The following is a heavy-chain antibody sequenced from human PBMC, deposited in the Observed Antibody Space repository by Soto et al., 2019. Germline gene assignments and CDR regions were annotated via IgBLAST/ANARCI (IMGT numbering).Heavy chain of an antibody. V-gene: IGHV1-3*01. CDR3: ARLRFGERNYYGMDV. CDR1: GYTFTSYA. Sequence: ASVKVSCKASGYTFTSYAMHRVRQAPGQRLEWMGWINAGNGNTKYSQKFQGRVTITRDTSASTAYMELSSLRSEDTAVYYCARLRFGERNYYGMDVWGQGTTVTVSS. J-gene: IGHJ6*02. CDR2: INAGNGNT. D-gene: IGHD3-10*01.